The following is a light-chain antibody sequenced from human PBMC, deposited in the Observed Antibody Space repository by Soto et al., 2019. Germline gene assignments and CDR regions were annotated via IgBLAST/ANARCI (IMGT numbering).Light chain of an antibody. CDR2: GAS. CDR3: QQYGRSPWT. J-gene: IGKJ1*01. CDR1: QSVSSSY. V-gene: IGKV3-20*01. Sequence: EIVLTQSPGTLSLSPGERVTLSCRASQSVSSSYLAWYQQEPGQAPRLLFYGASSRATGIPDRFSGSGSGTDFVLTISRLEPDDFAVYYCQQYGRSPWTFGQGTKVDIK.